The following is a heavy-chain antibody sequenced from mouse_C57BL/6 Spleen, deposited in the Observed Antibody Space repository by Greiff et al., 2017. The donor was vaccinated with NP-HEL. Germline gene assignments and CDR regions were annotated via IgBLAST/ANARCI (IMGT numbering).Heavy chain of an antibody. CDR3: TGKGYAMDY. Sequence: QVQLQQSGAELVRPGASVTLSCKASGYTFTDYEMHWVKQTPVHGLEWIGAIDPETGGTAYNQKFKGKAILTADKSSSTAYMELRSLTSEDAAVYYCTGKGYAMDYWGQGTSVTVSS. CDR2: IDPETGGT. CDR1: GYTFTDYE. J-gene: IGHJ4*01. V-gene: IGHV1-15*01.